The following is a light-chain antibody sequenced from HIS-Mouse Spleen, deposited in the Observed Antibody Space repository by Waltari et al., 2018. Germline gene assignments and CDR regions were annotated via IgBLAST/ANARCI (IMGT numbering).Light chain of an antibody. Sequence: QSALTQPASVSGSPGQSITISCTGTSSHVGSYNLFSWYQQNPGKAPKLMIYEGSKRPSGVSNRFSGSKSGNTASLTISGLQAEDEADYYCCSYAGSSTYVFGTGTKVTVL. CDR2: EGS. V-gene: IGLV2-23*01. CDR3: CSYAGSSTYV. J-gene: IGLJ1*01. CDR1: SSHVGSYNL.